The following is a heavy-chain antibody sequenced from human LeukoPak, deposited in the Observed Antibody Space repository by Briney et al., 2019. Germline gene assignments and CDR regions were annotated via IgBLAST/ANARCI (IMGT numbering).Heavy chain of an antibody. CDR3: ARRAGAYSHPYDY. CDR2: ISSRSSYI. V-gene: IGHV3-21*04. CDR1: GFTFSSYT. D-gene: IGHD4/OR15-4a*01. Sequence: GGSLRLSCAASGFTFSSYTMNWVRQAPGKGLEWVSSISSRSSYIYYADSVKGRFTISRDNSKNTLYLQMNSLRAEDTAVYYCARRAGAYSHPYDYWGQGTLVTVSS. J-gene: IGHJ4*02.